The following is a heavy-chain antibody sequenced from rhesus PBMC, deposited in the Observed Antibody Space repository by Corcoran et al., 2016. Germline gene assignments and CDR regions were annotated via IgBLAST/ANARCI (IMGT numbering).Heavy chain of an antibody. CDR2: FTYRGST. V-gene: IGHV4-122*02. Sequence: QVELQESGPGLVKPSETLPLTCAVSGGSISSGYYDWSWIRQPAGKGLEWIGYFTYRGSTIYTQSHKSRLTVTRDAPKPQFSLKLSSVTAAHTHVYYCAREPNQRHGNYVDCCGQGVLVTVSS. J-gene: IGHJ4*01. CDR1: GGSISSGYYD. CDR3: AREPNQRHGNYVDC. D-gene: IGHD4-35*01.